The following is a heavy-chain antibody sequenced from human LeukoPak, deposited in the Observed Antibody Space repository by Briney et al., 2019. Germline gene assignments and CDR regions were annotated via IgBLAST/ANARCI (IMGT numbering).Heavy chain of an antibody. D-gene: IGHD3-22*01. CDR3: AGDQSYYDSSGYLMPWDY. Sequence: ASVKVSCKASGYTFTSYGISWVRQAPGQGLEWMGWISAYNGNTNYAQKLQGRVTMTTDTSTSTAYMELRSLRSDDTAVYYCAGDQSYYDSSGYLMPWDYWGQGTLVTVSS. V-gene: IGHV1-18*01. CDR2: ISAYNGNT. J-gene: IGHJ4*02. CDR1: GYTFTSYG.